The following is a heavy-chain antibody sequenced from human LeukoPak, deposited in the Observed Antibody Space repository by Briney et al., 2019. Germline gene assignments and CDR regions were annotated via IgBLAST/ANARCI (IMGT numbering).Heavy chain of an antibody. CDR3: ARNDEGSGEYIVDY. D-gene: IGHD6-19*01. CDR1: GGSISSSSYY. Sequence: PSETLSLTCTVSGGSISSSSYYWGWIRQPPGKGLEWIGSFYYSGSTNYNPSLKSRVTISVDTSKNQFSLKLSSVTAADTAVYYCARNDEGSGEYIVDYWGQGTLVTVSS. CDR2: FYYSGST. J-gene: IGHJ4*02. V-gene: IGHV4-39*07.